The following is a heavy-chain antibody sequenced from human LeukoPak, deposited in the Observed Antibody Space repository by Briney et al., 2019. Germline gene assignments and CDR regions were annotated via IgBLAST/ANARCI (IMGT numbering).Heavy chain of an antibody. CDR1: GFTFSSYT. Sequence: PGGSLRLPCVASGFTFSSYTMSWVRQAPGKGLEWVSAISGSGGSTYYADSVKGRFTISRDNSKNTLYLQMNSLRAEDTAVYYCAKLTSPSSSSIDYWGQGTLVTVSS. CDR3: AKLTSPSSSSIDY. CDR2: ISGSGGST. D-gene: IGHD6-13*01. J-gene: IGHJ4*02. V-gene: IGHV3-23*01.